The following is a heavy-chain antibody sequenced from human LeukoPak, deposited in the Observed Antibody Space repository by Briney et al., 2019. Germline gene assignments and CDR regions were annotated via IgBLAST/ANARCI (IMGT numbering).Heavy chain of an antibody. CDR1: GGTFSNFA. J-gene: IGHJ4*02. CDR2: IIPIFGTA. V-gene: IGHV1-69*13. CDR3: ARGPLFYGSGVTYFDD. D-gene: IGHD3-10*01. Sequence: GASVKVSCKASGGTFSNFAISWVRQAPGQGLEWMGGIIPIFGTANYAQKFQGRATIIPGESTSTAYMELSSLISEDTAVYYCARGPLFYGSGVTYFDDWGQGTLVTVSS.